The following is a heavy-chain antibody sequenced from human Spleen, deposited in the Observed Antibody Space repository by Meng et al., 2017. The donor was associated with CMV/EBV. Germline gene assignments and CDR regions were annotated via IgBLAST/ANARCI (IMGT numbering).Heavy chain of an antibody. CDR3: ARDFDFRSGKDYGMDV. Sequence: FTFSSYWMNWVRQAPGTGLVWVSHINSDGSSTSYADSVKGRFTVSRDNAKNTLYLQINSLRAEDTAVYYCARDFDFRSGKDYGMDVWGQGTTVTVSS. CDR1: FTFSSYW. D-gene: IGHD3-3*01. V-gene: IGHV3-74*01. J-gene: IGHJ6*02. CDR2: INSDGSST.